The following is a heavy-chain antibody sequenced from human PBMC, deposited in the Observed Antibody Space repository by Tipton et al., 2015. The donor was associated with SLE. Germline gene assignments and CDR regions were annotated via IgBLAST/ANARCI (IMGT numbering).Heavy chain of an antibody. D-gene: IGHD4-17*01. J-gene: IGHJ4*02. CDR3: ARGYGDYEGYFDY. CDR1: GGSISSSRYY. V-gene: IGHV4-39*01. CDR2: MYYSGRT. Sequence: LRLSCTVSGGSISSSRYYWGWIRQPPGKGLEWIGSMYYSGRTYYNPSLMSRVTISVDTSKNQFSLNLSSVTAADTAVYYCARGYGDYEGYFDYWGQGTLVTVSS.